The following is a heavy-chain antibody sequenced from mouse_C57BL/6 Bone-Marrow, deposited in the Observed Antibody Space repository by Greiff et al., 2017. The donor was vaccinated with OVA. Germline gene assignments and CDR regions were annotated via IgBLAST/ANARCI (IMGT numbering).Heavy chain of an antibody. CDR2: ILPGSGST. CDR1: GYTFTGYW. V-gene: IGHV1-9*01. Sequence: VQLQQSGAELMKPGASVKLSCKATGYTFTGYWIEWVKQRPGHGLEWIGEILPGSGSTNYNEQFKGKATFTADTSSNTAYMQLSSLTTEDAATYYCSRPRFYRNYGAMDYWGQGTSVTVSS. D-gene: IGHD2-1*01. J-gene: IGHJ4*01. CDR3: SRPRFYRNYGAMDY.